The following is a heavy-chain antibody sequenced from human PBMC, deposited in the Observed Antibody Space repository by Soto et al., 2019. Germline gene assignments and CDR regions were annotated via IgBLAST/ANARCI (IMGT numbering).Heavy chain of an antibody. CDR2: ISSSDSYT. V-gene: IGHV3-11*05. D-gene: IGHD2-2*01. J-gene: IGHJ4*02. CDR3: ARSPAAMLDFDY. Sequence: QVQLVESGGGLVKPGGSLRLSCAASGFTFSDYCMSWIRQAPGKGLEWVSYISSSDSYTNYADSVRGRFTISRDNAKNSLYLQMNSLRAEDTAVYYCARSPAAMLDFDYWGQGTLVTVSS. CDR1: GFTFSDYC.